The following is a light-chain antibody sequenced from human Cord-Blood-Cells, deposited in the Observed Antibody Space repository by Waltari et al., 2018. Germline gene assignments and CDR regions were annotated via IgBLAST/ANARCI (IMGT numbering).Light chain of an antibody. Sequence: QSALTQPPSASGSPGQSVTISCTGTSSDVGGYNYVSGYQQHPVKAPKLMIYEVSKRPSGVPDRFSGSKSGNTASLTVSGLQAEDEADYYCSSYAGSNNYVFGTGTKVTVL. CDR3: SSYAGSNNYV. J-gene: IGLJ1*01. CDR1: SSDVGGYNY. CDR2: EVS. V-gene: IGLV2-8*01.